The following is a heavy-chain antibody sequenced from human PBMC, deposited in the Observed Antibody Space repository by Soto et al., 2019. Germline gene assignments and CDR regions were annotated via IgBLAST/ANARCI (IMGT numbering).Heavy chain of an antibody. CDR1: GGSISSSNYY. D-gene: IGHD2-2*02. V-gene: IGHV4-39*01. J-gene: IGHJ4*02. CDR3: ARQPKYCDSDSCYSAHFDY. CDR2: IYYSGNT. Sequence: SETLSLTCTVSGGSISSSNYYWAWIRQPPVEGLEWIGTIYYSGNTYYTPSLKSRLTISVDTSKNQFSLKLNSVTAADTAVYYCARQPKYCDSDSCYSAHFDYWGQGALVTVSS.